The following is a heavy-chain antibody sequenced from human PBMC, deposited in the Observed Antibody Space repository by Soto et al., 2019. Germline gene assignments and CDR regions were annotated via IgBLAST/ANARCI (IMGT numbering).Heavy chain of an antibody. CDR1: GLSFREFA. CDR2: ISGSGSNT. CDR3: AREPGVDFGDYCDY. Sequence: EVQLLESGGSLVQPGGSLRLSCAASGLSFREFAMSWVRQAPGKGLEWVSGISGSGSNTYYADSVKGRFTISRDNSKNDLYLQMDSLEPADKAVYYCAREPGVDFGDYCDYWGQGTLVTVSS. V-gene: IGHV3-23*01. J-gene: IGHJ4*02. D-gene: IGHD4-17*01.